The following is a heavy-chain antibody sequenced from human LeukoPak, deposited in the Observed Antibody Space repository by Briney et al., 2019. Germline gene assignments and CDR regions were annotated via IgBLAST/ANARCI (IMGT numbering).Heavy chain of an antibody. J-gene: IGHJ4*02. Sequence: SETLSLTCAVYGGSFSGYYWSWIRQPPGKGLEWFGEINHIGSTNYNPSLKSRVTISVDTSKNQFSLKLSSVTAADTAVYYCARSTVTTPGCINEYHFEYWGQGTLVTVSS. CDR2: INHIGST. CDR1: GGSFSGYY. D-gene: IGHD4-17*01. V-gene: IGHV4-34*01. CDR3: ARSTVTTPGCINEYHFEY.